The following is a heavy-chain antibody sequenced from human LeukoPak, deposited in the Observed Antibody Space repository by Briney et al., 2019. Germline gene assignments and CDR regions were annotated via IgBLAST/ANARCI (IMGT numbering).Heavy chain of an antibody. CDR1: GFTFSSYA. J-gene: IGHJ3*02. Sequence: GGSLRLSCAASGFTFSSYAMSWVRQPPGKGLEWVSAISGSGGSTYYADSVKDRFTISRDNSKNTLYLQMNSLRAEDTAVYYCAKDLDLYYYDSSGYERAFDIWGQGTMVTVSS. CDR2: ISGSGGST. CDR3: AKDLDLYYYDSSGYERAFDI. V-gene: IGHV3-23*01. D-gene: IGHD3-22*01.